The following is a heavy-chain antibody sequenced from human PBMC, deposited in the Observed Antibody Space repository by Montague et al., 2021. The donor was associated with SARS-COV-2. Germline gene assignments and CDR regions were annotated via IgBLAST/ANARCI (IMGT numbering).Heavy chain of an antibody. CDR3: ARGQAGRGLVPKYYFDY. V-gene: IGHV1-8*01. Sequence: SGRVSFKASGYTFTSYDINWVRQATGQGLEWMGWMNPNSGNTGYAQKFQGRVTMTRNTSISTAYMELSSLRSEDTAVYHCARGQAGRGLVPKYYFDYWGQGTLVTVSS. J-gene: IGHJ4*02. D-gene: IGHD6-19*01. CDR2: MNPNSGNT. CDR1: GYTFTSYD.